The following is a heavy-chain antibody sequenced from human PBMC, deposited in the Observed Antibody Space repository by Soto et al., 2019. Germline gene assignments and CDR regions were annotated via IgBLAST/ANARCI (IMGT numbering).Heavy chain of an antibody. CDR1: GFTFSNAW. V-gene: IGHV3-15*01. J-gene: IGHJ6*02. Sequence: GGSLRLSCAASGFTFSNAWMNWVRQAPGKGLEWVGRIKSKTDGGTTDYAAPVKGRFTISRDDSKNTLYLQMNSLKTEDTAVYYCTTDDAGNDYYYYGMDVWGQGTTVTVSS. CDR3: TTDDAGNDYYYYGMDV. CDR2: IKSKTDGGTT. D-gene: IGHD4-4*01.